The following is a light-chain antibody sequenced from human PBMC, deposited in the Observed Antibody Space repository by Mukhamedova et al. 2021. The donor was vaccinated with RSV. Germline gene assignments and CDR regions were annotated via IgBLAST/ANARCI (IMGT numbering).Light chain of an antibody. CDR2: AAS. CDR3: QQTNRIPRGFA. V-gene: IGKV1-39*01. Sequence: WYQRRVHGKAPKLLIYAASYLQRGVPSRFSGSGSGTDFTLTINSLQPEDFATYYCQQTNRIPRGFAFGPGTKVDMK. J-gene: IGKJ3*01.